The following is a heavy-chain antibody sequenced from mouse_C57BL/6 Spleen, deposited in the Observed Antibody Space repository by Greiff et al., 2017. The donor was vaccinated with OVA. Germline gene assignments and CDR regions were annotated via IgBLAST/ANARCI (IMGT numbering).Heavy chain of an antibody. CDR1: GFTFSSYD. CDR3: ARHVCGSSYCWDFDV. V-gene: IGHV5-6*01. CDR2: ISSGGSYT. D-gene: IGHD1-1*01. Sequence: EVKLMESGGDLVKPGGSLKLSCAASGFTFSSYDMSWVRQTPDKRLEWVATISSGGSYTSYPDSVKGRFTITRDNAKNTLYLKMSSLKSEETSMDYGARHVCGSSYCWDFDVWGTGTTVTVSA. J-gene: IGHJ1*03.